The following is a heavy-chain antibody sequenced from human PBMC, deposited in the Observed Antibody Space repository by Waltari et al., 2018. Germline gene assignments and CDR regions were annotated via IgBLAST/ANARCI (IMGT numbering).Heavy chain of an antibody. CDR2: FDPEYGET. CDR3: ATQQGYDSSGQDAFDI. Sequence: QVQLVQSGAEVKKPGASVKVSCKVSGYTLTELSMHWVRQAPGKGLEWMGGFDPEYGETIYAQKFQGRVTMTEDTSTDTAYMELSSLRSEDTAVYYCATQQGYDSSGQDAFDIWGQGTMVTVSS. D-gene: IGHD3-22*01. V-gene: IGHV1-24*01. CDR1: GYTLTELS. J-gene: IGHJ3*02.